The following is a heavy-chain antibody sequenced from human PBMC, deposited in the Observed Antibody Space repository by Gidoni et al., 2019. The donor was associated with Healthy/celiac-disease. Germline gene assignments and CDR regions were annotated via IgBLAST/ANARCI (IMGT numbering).Heavy chain of an antibody. J-gene: IGHJ4*02. Sequence: QVQLQQWGAGLLQPSETLSLTCAVYGGSFSGYYWSWIRQPPGKGLEWIGEINHSGSTNYNPSLKSRVTISVDTSKNQFSLKLSSVTAADTAVYYCARGRSIAVAGVIDYWGQGTLVTVSS. D-gene: IGHD6-19*01. CDR2: INHSGST. CDR3: ARGRSIAVAGVIDY. CDR1: GGSFSGYY. V-gene: IGHV4-34*01.